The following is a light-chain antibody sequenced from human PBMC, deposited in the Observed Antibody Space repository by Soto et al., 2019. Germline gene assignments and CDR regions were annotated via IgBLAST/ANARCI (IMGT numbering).Light chain of an antibody. V-gene: IGKV1-8*01. CDR3: QQYYSYPRWT. J-gene: IGKJ1*01. CDR2: AAS. Sequence: AIRMTQSPSSLSASTGDRVTITCRASQGISSYLAWYQQKPGKDPKLLIYAASTLQSGVPSRFSGSGSGTDFTLTISFRKSEDFATYYCQQYYSYPRWTFGQGTKVEIK. CDR1: QGISSY.